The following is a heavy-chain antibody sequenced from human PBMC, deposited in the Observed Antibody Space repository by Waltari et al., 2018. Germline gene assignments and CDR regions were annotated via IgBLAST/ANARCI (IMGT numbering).Heavy chain of an antibody. CDR2: MYHSGST. CDR3: ASVTTVTAGRGLDYYYYMDV. CDR1: GDSISSGHY. Sequence: QVQLQESGPGLVKPSETLSLTCTVSGDSISSGHYRGWIRQPPGKGLEWIGNMYHSGSTCYNPSLKSRVTISVDTSKNQFSLKLSSVTAADTAVYYCASVTTVTAGRGLDYYYYMDVWGKGTTVTVSS. D-gene: IGHD4-17*01. V-gene: IGHV4-38-2*02. J-gene: IGHJ6*03.